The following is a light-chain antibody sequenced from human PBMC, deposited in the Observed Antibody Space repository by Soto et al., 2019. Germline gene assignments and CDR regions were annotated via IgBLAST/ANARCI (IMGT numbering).Light chain of an antibody. Sequence: QPVLTQSPSASASLGASVKLTCTLSSGHSSYAIAWHQQQPEKGPRYLMKLNSDGSHSKGDGIPDRFSGSSSGAERYLTISSRQSEDEADYYCQTGGTGIRVFGGGTKLTVL. J-gene: IGLJ2*01. CDR3: QTGGTGIRV. CDR2: LNSDGSH. CDR1: SGHSSYA. V-gene: IGLV4-69*01.